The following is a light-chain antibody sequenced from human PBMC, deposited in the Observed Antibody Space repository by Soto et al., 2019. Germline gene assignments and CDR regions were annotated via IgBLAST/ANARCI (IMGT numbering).Light chain of an antibody. Sequence: EIVLTQSPGTLSLSPGERATLSCRASQSISSYLAWYQQKPGQAPRLLIYGAFTRATGIPARFSGSGSGTDFTLTISSLEPEDFAVYYCHQRSSWPITFGQGTRLEIK. CDR2: GAF. CDR1: QSISSY. CDR3: HQRSSWPIT. J-gene: IGKJ5*01. V-gene: IGKV3-11*01.